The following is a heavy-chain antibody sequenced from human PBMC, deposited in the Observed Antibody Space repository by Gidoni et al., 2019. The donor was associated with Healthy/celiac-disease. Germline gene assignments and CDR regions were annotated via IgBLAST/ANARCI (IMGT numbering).Heavy chain of an antibody. J-gene: IGHJ4*02. CDR3: ARDLSPFHYSNYPDY. Sequence: QVQLVESGGGVVQPGRSLRLSCAASGFPFSSYAMHWVRQAPGKGLEWVAVISYDGSNKYYADSVKGRFTISRDNSKNTLYLQMNSLRAEDTAVYYCARDLSPFHYSNYPDYWGQGTLVTVSS. D-gene: IGHD4-4*01. CDR1: GFPFSSYA. V-gene: IGHV3-30-3*01. CDR2: ISYDGSNK.